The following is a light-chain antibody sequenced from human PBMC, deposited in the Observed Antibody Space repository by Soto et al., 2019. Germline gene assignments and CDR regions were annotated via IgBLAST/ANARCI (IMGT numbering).Light chain of an antibody. Sequence: DIQMTQSPSTLSASVGDRVTITCRASQTVSSWLAWYQQKPGKAPKLLIYDASSLESWVPSRFSGSGSGTKFTLPISSLQPDDFAIYYCQQYSSYSITFGQGTRLEIK. V-gene: IGKV1-5*01. CDR2: DAS. CDR1: QTVSSW. CDR3: QQYSSYSIT. J-gene: IGKJ5*01.